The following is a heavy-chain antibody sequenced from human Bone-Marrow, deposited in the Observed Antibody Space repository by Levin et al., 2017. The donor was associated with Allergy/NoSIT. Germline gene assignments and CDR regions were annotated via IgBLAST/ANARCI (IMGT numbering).Heavy chain of an antibody. J-gene: IGHJ5*02. D-gene: IGHD3-10*01. V-gene: IGHV1-8*01. CDR1: GYTLTSYD. CDR2: MNPNSGNT. Sequence: KISCQASGYTLTSYDSNWVRQATGQGLEWMGWMNPNSGNTGYAQKFQGRVIMTRDTSTNTAYMELNSLRSEDTAVYYCVRLEVRGVIGPWGQGTRVTVSS. CDR3: VRLEVRGVIGP.